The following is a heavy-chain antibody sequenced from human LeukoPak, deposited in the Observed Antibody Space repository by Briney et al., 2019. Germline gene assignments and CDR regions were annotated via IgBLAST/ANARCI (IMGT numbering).Heavy chain of an antibody. CDR3: AKDAVLVGATYAFDI. D-gene: IGHD1-26*01. V-gene: IGHV3-23*01. CDR1: GFTFSSYA. Sequence: GGSLRLSCAASGFTFSSYAMSWVRQAPGKGLEWVSGISGRDSTTYYADSVKGRFTISRENSKNTLYLQMNSLRAEDTAVYYCAKDAVLVGATYAFDIWGQGTMVTVSS. J-gene: IGHJ3*02. CDR2: ISGRDSTT.